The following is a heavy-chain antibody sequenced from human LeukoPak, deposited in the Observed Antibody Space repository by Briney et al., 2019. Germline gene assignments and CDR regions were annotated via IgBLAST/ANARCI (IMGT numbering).Heavy chain of an antibody. CDR1: GYSFTSYW. J-gene: IGHJ5*02. V-gene: IGHV5-51*01. CDR2: IYPGDSDT. Sequence: GESLKISCKGSGYSFTSYWIGWVRQIPGKGLEWMGIIYPGDSDTRYSPSFQGQVTISADKSISTAYLQWSSLKASDTAIYYCARPVHYSSIWHSFDPWGQGTLVTVSS. D-gene: IGHD6-13*01. CDR3: ARPVHYSSIWHSFDP.